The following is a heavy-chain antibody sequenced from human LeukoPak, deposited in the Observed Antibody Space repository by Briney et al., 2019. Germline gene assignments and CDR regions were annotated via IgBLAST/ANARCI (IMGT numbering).Heavy chain of an antibody. CDR3: ARVNYYFDS. V-gene: IGHV3-74*01. J-gene: IGHJ4*02. Sequence: GSLRLSCAATGFTFSNYWMAWVRQAPEKGLVWVSRINSDESTTNYADSVKGRFTISRDNAKNTLYLQMNSLSAEDTAVYYCARVNYYFDSWGQGTLVTVSS. D-gene: IGHD1-1*01. CDR1: GFTFSNYW. CDR2: INSDESTT.